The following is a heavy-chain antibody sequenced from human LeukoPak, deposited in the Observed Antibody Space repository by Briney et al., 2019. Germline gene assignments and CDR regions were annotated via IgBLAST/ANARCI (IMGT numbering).Heavy chain of an antibody. CDR1: GFTFSSYW. V-gene: IGHV3-7*01. Sequence: GGSLRLSCAASGFTFSSYWMSWVRQAPGKGLEWVANIKQDGSEKYYVDSVKGRFTISRDNAKNSLYLQMNSLRAEDTAVYYCAKDGGLDDYGDYGGDYWGQGTLVAVSS. D-gene: IGHD4-17*01. CDR3: AKDGGLDDYGDYGGDY. J-gene: IGHJ4*02. CDR2: IKQDGSEK.